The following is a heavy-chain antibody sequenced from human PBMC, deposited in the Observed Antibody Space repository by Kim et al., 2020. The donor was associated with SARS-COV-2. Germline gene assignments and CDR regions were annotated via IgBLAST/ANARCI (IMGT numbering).Heavy chain of an antibody. Sequence: SETLSLTCAVSGGSISSSNWWSWVRQPPGTGLEWFGEIYHSGSTNYNPSLKSRVTIGVDNSKNQFSLKLSSVTAADTAVYYCARESWAYYYGSGRYYTYGMDVWGQGTTVTVSS. J-gene: IGHJ6*02. CDR2: IYHSGST. CDR1: GGSISSSNW. D-gene: IGHD3-10*01. CDR3: ARESWAYYYGSGRYYTYGMDV. V-gene: IGHV4-4*02.